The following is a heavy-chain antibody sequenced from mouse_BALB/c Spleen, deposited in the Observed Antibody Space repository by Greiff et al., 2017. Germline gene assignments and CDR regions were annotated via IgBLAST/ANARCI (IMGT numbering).Heavy chain of an antibody. J-gene: IGHJ4*01. CDR2: ISSGGST. CDR3: ARVWLRRDYYAMDY. CDR1: GFTFSSYA. D-gene: IGHD2-2*01. Sequence: DVMLVESGGGLVKPGGSLKLSCAASGFTFSSYAMSWVRQTPEKRLEWVASISSGGSTYYPDSVKGRFTISRDNARNILYLQMSSLRSEDTAMYYCARVWLRRDYYAMDYWGQGTSVTVSS. V-gene: IGHV5-6-5*01.